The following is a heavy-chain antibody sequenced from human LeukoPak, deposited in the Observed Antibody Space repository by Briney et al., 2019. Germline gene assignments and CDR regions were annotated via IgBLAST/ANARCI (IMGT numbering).Heavy chain of an antibody. V-gene: IGHV1-18*01. Sequence: ASVKVSCKASGYTFTSYGISWVRQAPGQGLEWMGWISAYNGNTNYAQKLQGRVTMTTDTSTSTAYMELRSLRSDDTAVYYCARVAYYTEYSGYDTYYFDYWGQGTLVTVSS. J-gene: IGHJ4*02. CDR1: GYTFTSYG. D-gene: IGHD5-12*01. CDR3: ARVAYYTEYSGYDTYYFDY. CDR2: ISAYNGNT.